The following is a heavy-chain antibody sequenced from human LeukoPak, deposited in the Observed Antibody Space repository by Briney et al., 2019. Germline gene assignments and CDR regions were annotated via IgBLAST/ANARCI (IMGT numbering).Heavy chain of an antibody. Sequence: SETLSLTCTVSGGSISSYYWSWIRQPAGKGLEWIGRIYTSGSTNYNPSLKGRVTMSVDTSKNQFSLKLSSVTAADTAVYYCARGGYDFWSGSWFDPWGQGTLVTVSS. J-gene: IGHJ5*02. V-gene: IGHV4-4*07. CDR1: GGSISSYY. D-gene: IGHD3-3*01. CDR2: IYTSGST. CDR3: ARGGYDFWSGSWFDP.